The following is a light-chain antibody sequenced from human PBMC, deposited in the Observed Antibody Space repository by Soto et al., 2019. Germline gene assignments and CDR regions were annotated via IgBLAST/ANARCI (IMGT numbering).Light chain of an antibody. J-gene: IGLJ1*01. CDR3: SSYTSTSTPYV. CDR1: SSDVGSYNY. CDR2: DVS. Sequence: QSVLTQPASVSGSPGQSITISCTGSSSDVGSYNYVSWYQHHPGKAPKLMIHDVSNRPSGVSNRFSGSKSGNTASLTISGLQAEDEADYYCSSYTSTSTPYVFGTGTKVTVL. V-gene: IGLV2-14*03.